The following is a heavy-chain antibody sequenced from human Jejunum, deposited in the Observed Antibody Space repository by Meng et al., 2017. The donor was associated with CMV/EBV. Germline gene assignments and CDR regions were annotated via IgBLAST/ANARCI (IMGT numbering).Heavy chain of an antibody. Sequence: TFIGYYIHWVRQAPGQGLEWMGWINPNSGGTNYAQKFQGRVTMTRDTSISTAYMELSRLRSDDTAVYYCARGPNIVVVPAAKYFQHWGQGTLVTVSS. CDR3: ARGPNIVVVPAAKYFQH. V-gene: IGHV1-2*02. CDR2: INPNSGGT. CDR1: TFIGYY. J-gene: IGHJ1*01. D-gene: IGHD2-2*01.